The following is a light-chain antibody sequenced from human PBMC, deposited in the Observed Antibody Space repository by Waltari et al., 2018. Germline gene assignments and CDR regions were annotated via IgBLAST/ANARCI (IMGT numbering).Light chain of an antibody. Sequence: DIQMTQSPSSLSASVGDRVTITCRASQSISSYLNWYQQKPGKAPKLLIYAASSLQSGVPSRFSGSGSGTDFTLTINSLQPEDLSIYYCQQTYSAPLSFGGGTKVEMK. V-gene: IGKV1-39*01. CDR1: QSISSY. CDR3: QQTYSAPLS. CDR2: AAS. J-gene: IGKJ4*01.